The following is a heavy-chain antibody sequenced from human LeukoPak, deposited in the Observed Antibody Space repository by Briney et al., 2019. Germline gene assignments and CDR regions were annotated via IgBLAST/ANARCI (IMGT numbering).Heavy chain of an antibody. CDR3: AREGRYKDAFDI. CDR2: IYHSGST. D-gene: IGHD3-9*01. CDR1: GGSISSGGYY. J-gene: IGHJ3*02. Sequence: SETLSLTCTVSGGSISSGGYYWSWIRQPPGKGLEWIGYIYHSGSTYYNPSLKSRVTISVDRSKNQFSLKLSSVTAADTAVYYCAREGRYKDAFDIWGQGTMVTVSS. V-gene: IGHV4-30-2*01.